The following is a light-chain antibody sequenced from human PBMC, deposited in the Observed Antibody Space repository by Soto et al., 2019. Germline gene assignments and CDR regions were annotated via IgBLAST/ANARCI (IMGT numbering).Light chain of an antibody. J-gene: IGKJ1*01. V-gene: IGKV4-1*01. CDR2: WAS. CDR1: QSVLDRSNNKTY. Sequence: DIVVTQSPDSLAVPLGERATISCKSSQSVLDRSNNKTYLAWYQHKPGQPPKLLIYWASTRRSGVPDRFSGGGSATHFTLTISSLQAEDVAVYYCHQYLLPPQPFGHGTNVEIK. CDR3: HQYLLPPQP.